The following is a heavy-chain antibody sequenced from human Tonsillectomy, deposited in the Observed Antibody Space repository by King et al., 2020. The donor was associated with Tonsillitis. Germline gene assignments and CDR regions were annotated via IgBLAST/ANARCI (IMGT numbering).Heavy chain of an antibody. J-gene: IGHJ6*02. D-gene: IGHD3-3*01. CDR3: AKDRHYDFLGGYPNGMDV. Sequence: VQLVESGGGLVQPGGSLRLSCAASGFTVSSYAMSWVRQAPGKGLEWVSGISGSGGSTYYADSLKGRFTISRDNSKNTLYLQMNSLRVEDTAVYYCAKDRHYDFLGGYPNGMDVWGQGTTVTVSS. V-gene: IGHV3-23*04. CDR1: GFTVSSYA. CDR2: ISGSGGST.